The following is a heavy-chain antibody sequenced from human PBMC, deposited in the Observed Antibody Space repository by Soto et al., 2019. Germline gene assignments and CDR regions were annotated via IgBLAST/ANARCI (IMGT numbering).Heavy chain of an antibody. D-gene: IGHD2-2*01. CDR2: MNPNSGNT. CDR3: ARGAGDCSSTSYYLWYFDL. Sequence: ASVKVSCKASGYTFTSYDINWVRQATGQGLEWMGWMNPNSGNTGYAQKFQGRVTMTRNTSISTAYMELSSLRSEDTAVYYCARGAGDCSSTSYYLWYFDLWGRGTLVTVSS. J-gene: IGHJ2*01. CDR1: GYTFTSYD. V-gene: IGHV1-8*01.